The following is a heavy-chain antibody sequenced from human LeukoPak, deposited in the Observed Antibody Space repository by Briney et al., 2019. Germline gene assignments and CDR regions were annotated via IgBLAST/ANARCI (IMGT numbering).Heavy chain of an antibody. D-gene: IGHD3-22*01. V-gene: IGHV4-59*05. J-gene: IGHJ4*02. CDR1: GGSISNYY. CDR2: IYYSGST. CDR3: ASALYYYDSSGYYPL. Sequence: SETLSLTCTVSGGSISNYYWKWIRQPPGKGLEWIGSIYYSGSTYYNPSLKSRVTISVDTSKNQFSLKLSSVTAADTAVYYCASALYYYDSSGYYPLWGQGTLVTVSS.